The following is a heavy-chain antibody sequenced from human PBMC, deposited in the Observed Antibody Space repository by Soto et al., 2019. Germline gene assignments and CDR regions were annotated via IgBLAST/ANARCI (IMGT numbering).Heavy chain of an antibody. CDR1: GFPFGDYA. Sequence: GGSLRLSCTASGFPFGDYAMSWLRQAPGKGLEWVGFIRSKAYGGTTHYAASVKGRFTISRDDSKSIAYLQMNSLKTEDTAVYYCSTNYYDSSGYDNWFDPWGQGTLVTVSS. V-gene: IGHV3-49*03. D-gene: IGHD3-22*01. CDR2: IRSKAYGGTT. J-gene: IGHJ5*02. CDR3: STNYYDSSGYDNWFDP.